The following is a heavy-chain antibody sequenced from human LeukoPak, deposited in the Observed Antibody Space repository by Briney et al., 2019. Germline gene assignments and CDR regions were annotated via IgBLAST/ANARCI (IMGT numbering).Heavy chain of an antibody. CDR2: TNHSGST. D-gene: IGHD1-26*01. V-gene: IGHV4-34*01. Sequence: PSETLSLTCAVYGGSFSGYYWSWIRQSPGKGLEWIGETNHSGSTKYDSSLKSRVTISVDTSKSQFSLKLSSVTAADTAVYYCARGGLKLELLPARARKSYYFDYWGQGTLVTVSS. J-gene: IGHJ4*02. CDR3: ARGGLKLELLPARARKSYYFDY. CDR1: GGSFSGYY.